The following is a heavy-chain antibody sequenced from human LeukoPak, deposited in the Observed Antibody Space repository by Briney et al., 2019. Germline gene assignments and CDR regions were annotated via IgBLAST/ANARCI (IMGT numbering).Heavy chain of an antibody. Sequence: GGSLRLSCAASGFTFSSYAMSWVRQAPGKGLEWVATIKPDGSEKYYIDSVKGRLTISRDNAKNSLYLQMNSLGVEDTALYYCARDHSWNFDLWGRGTQVTVSS. V-gene: IGHV3-7*01. CDR3: ARDHSWNFDL. CDR2: IKPDGSEK. CDR1: GFTFSSYA. J-gene: IGHJ2*01.